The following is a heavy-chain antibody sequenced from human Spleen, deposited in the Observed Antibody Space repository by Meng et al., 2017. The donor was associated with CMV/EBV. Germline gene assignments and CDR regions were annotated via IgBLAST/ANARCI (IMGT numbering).Heavy chain of an antibody. CDR1: GFTFSDYY. Sequence: GESLKISCAASGFTFSDYYMSWIRQAPGKGLEWVAGTLFDGNNKYYADSVRGRFTISRDNSKNTLYLQIDSLRAADTAVYYCARADFWSGSHPYFHHWGQGALVTVSS. CDR3: ARADFWSGSHPYFHH. V-gene: IGHV3-30-3*01. J-gene: IGHJ4*02. D-gene: IGHD3-3*01. CDR2: TLFDGNNK.